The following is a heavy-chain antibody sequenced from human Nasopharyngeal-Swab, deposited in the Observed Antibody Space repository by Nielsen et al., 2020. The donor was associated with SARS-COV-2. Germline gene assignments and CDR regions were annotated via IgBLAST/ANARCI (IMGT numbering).Heavy chain of an antibody. J-gene: IGHJ4*02. D-gene: IGHD2-15*01. CDR3: ARDYCSGGSCYCCSFDS. CDR1: GFTVSSNY. V-gene: IGHV3-53*04. CDR2: IYGGCST. Sequence: GESLKISCAASGFTVSSNYMSWVRQAPGKGLEWVSVIYGGCSTYYADSVKGRFTISRHNSKNTLYLQMNSLRAEDTAVYYRARDYCSGGSCYCCSFDSWGQGTLVTVSS.